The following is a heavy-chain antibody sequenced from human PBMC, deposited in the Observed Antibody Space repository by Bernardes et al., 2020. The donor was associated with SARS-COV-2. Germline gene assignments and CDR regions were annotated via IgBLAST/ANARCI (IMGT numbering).Heavy chain of an antibody. V-gene: IGHV3-66*02. CDR2: LHSGGST. Sequence: GSLRLSCAASGFSVSNNYMSWVRQAPGKGLEWVSLLHSGGSTYYADSVKGRFTISRDNSKNTLSLQMDRLRSEDTAVYYCVRGPFIAPFDYWGQGTLVTVSS. CDR1: GFSVSNNY. J-gene: IGHJ4*02. CDR3: VRGPFIAPFDY. D-gene: IGHD6-13*01.